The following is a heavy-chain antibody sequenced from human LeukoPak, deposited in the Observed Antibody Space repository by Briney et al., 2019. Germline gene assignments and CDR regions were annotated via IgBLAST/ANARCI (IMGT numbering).Heavy chain of an antibody. CDR3: ARTLYTAMVLYYFDY. Sequence: SVKVSCKASGGTFSSYAISWVRQAPGQGLEWMGGIIPIFGTANYAQKFQGRVTITADESTSTAYMELSSLRSEDTAVYYCARTLYTAMVLYYFDYWGQGTLVIVSS. J-gene: IGHJ4*02. D-gene: IGHD5-18*01. CDR1: GGTFSSYA. V-gene: IGHV1-69*13. CDR2: IIPIFGTA.